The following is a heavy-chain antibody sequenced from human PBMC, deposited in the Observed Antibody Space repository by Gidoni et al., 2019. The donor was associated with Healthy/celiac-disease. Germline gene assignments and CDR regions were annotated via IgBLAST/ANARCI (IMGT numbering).Heavy chain of an antibody. D-gene: IGHD3-10*01. CDR2: IYSGGRT. J-gene: IGHJ6*02. Sequence: EVQLVESGGGLVQPGGSLRLSCAASGFTVSRHYMSWVRQAPGKGLEWVSVIYSGGRTYYADSVKGRFTISRDNSKNTLYLQMNSLRAEDTAVYYCARTRAMVRGTLRYYYGMDVWGQGTTVTVSS. V-gene: IGHV3-66*02. CDR1: GFTVSRHY. CDR3: ARTRAMVRGTLRYYYGMDV.